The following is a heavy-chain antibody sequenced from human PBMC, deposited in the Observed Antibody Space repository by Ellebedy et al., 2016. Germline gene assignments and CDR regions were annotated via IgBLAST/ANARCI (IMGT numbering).Heavy chain of an antibody. CDR2: VYYTGFT. CDR1: GGSIANSPYY. V-gene: IGHV4-39*07. J-gene: IGHJ3*02. CDR3: ARPHCSSTSCYSPDAFDI. Sequence: SETLSLTCSVSGGSIANSPYYWAWIRQPPGKGLEWIASVYYTGFTFYNPSLKSRVTISVDKSKNQFSLRLSSVTAADTAVYYCARPHCSSTSCYSPDAFDIWGQGTMVTVSS. D-gene: IGHD2-2*02.